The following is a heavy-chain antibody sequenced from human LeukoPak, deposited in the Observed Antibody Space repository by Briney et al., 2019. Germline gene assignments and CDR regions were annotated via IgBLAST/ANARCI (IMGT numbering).Heavy chain of an antibody. V-gene: IGHV4-61*02. CDR1: GGSISSGSYY. Sequence: SETLSLTCTVSGGSISSGSYYWSWIRQPPGKGLEWIGSIYTSGSTYYNPSLKSRVTISVDTSKNQFSLKLSSVTAADPAVSSCARSTYYASWSGYRYPCPFFDCWGQGTLVTVS. J-gene: IGHJ4*02. CDR3: ARSTYYASWSGYRYPCPFFDC. CDR2: IYTSGST. D-gene: IGHD3-3*01.